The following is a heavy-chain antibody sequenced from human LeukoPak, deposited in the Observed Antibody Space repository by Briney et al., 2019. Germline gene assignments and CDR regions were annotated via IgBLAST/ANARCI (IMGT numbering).Heavy chain of an antibody. CDR2: IYYSGHT. J-gene: IGHJ4*02. V-gene: IGHV4-59*01. Sequence: SETLSLTCSVSNYSFTTYYWSWFRQPPGKGREWIGFIYYSGHTNYNPSLKSRVALSIDTSKNQFTLNLRSVTAADTAMYYCTRVTIISGYWMDFDTWGQGTPVTVSS. CDR3: TRVTIISGYWMDFDT. CDR1: NYSFTTYY. D-gene: IGHD3-22*01.